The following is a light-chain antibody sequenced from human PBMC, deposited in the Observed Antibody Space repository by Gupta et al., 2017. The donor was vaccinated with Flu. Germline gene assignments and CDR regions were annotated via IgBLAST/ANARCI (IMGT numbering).Light chain of an antibody. J-gene: IGKJ1*01. CDR1: QDIDSY. V-gene: IGKV1-16*01. CDR3: RQYKSYPWT. CDR2: SAS. Sequence: PSSLSSSVGDRVTITCRASQDIDSYLAWLQYKPGKAPKSLINSASKLQSGVPSRFSASGYGTHFTLIITNLQPDDFAIYYCRQYKSYPWTFGQGTKVEI.